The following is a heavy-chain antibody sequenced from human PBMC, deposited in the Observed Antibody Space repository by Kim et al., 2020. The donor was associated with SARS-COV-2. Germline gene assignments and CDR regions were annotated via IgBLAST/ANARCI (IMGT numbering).Heavy chain of an antibody. J-gene: IGHJ4*02. Sequence: GGSLRLSCAASGFTFRSHSMYWVRQAPGKGLEWVSFISWSSSYIDYADSVKGRFTISRDNANNSLYLQMNSLRAEDTAVYFCARVSGTTWFLDYWGQGILVTVSS. CDR1: GFTFRSHS. CDR2: ISWSSSYI. V-gene: IGHV3-21*01. D-gene: IGHD1-1*01. CDR3: ARVSGTTWFLDY.